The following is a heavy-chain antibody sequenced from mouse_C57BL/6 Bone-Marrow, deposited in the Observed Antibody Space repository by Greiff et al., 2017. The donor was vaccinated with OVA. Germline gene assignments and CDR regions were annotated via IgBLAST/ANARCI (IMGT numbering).Heavy chain of an antibody. J-gene: IGHJ3*01. V-gene: IGHV1-80*01. CDR1: GYAFSSYW. CDR3: ARRGYYDGAAWFAY. CDR2: IYPGDGDT. Sequence: QVHVKQSGAELVKPGASVKISCKASGYAFSSYWMNWVKQRPGKGLEWIGQIYPGDGDTNYNGKFKGKATLTADKSSSTAYMQLSSLTSEDSAVYFCARRGYYDGAAWFAYWGQGTLVTVSA. D-gene: IGHD1-1*01.